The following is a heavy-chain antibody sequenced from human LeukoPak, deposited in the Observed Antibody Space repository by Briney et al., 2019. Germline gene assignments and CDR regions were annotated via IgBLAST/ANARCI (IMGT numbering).Heavy chain of an antibody. CDR2: IRYGGSNK. CDR3: ARDRSYYYMDV. J-gene: IGHJ6*03. Sequence: GGSLRLSCAASGFTFSSYGMHWVRQAPGKGLEWVAFIRYGGSNKYYADSVKGRFTISRDNSKNTLYLQMKSMRAEDTAVYYCARDRSYYYMDVWGKGTTVTVSS. D-gene: IGHD2-15*01. V-gene: IGHV3-30*02. CDR1: GFTFSSYG.